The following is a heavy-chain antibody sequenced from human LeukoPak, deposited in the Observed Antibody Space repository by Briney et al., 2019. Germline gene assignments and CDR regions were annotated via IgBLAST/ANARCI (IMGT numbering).Heavy chain of an antibody. CDR3: AKSVGYHSDRSGYYWLGTFDS. CDR1: GFTFSTYP. CDR2: ISGGGVNT. V-gene: IGHV3-23*01. D-gene: IGHD3-22*01. J-gene: IGHJ4*02. Sequence: GGSLRLSCVASGFTFSTYPMSWVRQAAGKGLEWVSAISGGGVNTYYADSVKGRFTISRDESKNTLYMQINSLRAEDTAVYYCAKSVGYHSDRSGYYWLGTFDSWGQGTLVTVSS.